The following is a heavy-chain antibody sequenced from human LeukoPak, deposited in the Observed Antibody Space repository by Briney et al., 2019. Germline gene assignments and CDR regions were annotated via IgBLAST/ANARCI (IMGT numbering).Heavy chain of an antibody. Sequence: PGGSLRLSCAASGFTFSSYSMNWVRQAPGKGLEWVSSISSSSSYIYYADSVKGRFTISRDNAKNSLYLQMNSLRAEDTAVYYCASRITMVRGAIKVSYYYYGMDVWGKGTTVTVSS. CDR1: GFTFSSYS. CDR2: ISSSSSYI. CDR3: ASRITMVRGAIKVSYYYYGMDV. V-gene: IGHV3-21*01. J-gene: IGHJ6*04. D-gene: IGHD3-10*01.